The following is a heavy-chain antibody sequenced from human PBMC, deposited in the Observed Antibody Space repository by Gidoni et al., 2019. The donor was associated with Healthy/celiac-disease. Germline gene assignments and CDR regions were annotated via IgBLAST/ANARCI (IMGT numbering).Heavy chain of an antibody. CDR1: GFTFSDYS. CDR2: IMSSGSTI. J-gene: IGHJ6*02. Sequence: HVQLLESGGVLVKPGGSLRLSCAASGFTFSDYSMSWIRQAPGKGLEWVSYIMSSGSTIYYADSGNGRFTISRDNAEDSLYLQMNSLRAEDTAVYYCARESLGYSSSWYVYYYGMDVWGQGTTVTVSS. V-gene: IGHV3-11*01. CDR3: ARESLGYSSSWYVYYYGMDV. D-gene: IGHD6-13*01.